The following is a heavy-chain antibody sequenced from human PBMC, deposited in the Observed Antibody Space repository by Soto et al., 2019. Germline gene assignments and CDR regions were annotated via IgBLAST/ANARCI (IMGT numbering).Heavy chain of an antibody. Sequence: PSEPLSLTCAVYGGSFSGYYWSWIRQPPGKGLEWIGEINHSGSTNYNPSLKSRVTISVDTSKNQFSLKLSSVTAADTAVYYCARVGYWSSSRAGPFDYLGQGTLVTVSS. D-gene: IGHD6-13*01. CDR3: ARVGYWSSSRAGPFDY. J-gene: IGHJ4*02. CDR2: INHSGST. V-gene: IGHV4-34*01. CDR1: GGSFSGYY.